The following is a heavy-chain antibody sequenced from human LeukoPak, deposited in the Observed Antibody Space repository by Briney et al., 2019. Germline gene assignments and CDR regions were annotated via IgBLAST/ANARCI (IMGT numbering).Heavy chain of an antibody. D-gene: IGHD1-26*01. CDR3: TRLVGATGGTFDY. V-gene: IGHV3-73*01. J-gene: IGHJ4*02. Sequence: GGSLRLSCAASGFTFSGSAMHWVRQASGKGLEWVGRIRSKANSYATAYAASVKGRFTISRDDSKNTAYLQMNSLKTEDTAVYYCTRLVGATGGTFDYWGQGTLVTVSS. CDR1: GFTFSGSA. CDR2: IRSKANSYAT.